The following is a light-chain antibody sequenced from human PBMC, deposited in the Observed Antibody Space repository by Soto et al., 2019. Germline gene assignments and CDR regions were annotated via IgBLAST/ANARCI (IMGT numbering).Light chain of an antibody. CDR2: SND. CDR1: TSNLGTNT. Sequence: QSVLTQSHSASGTPGQRVSCSCSGRTSNLGTNTVSWYQHVPGTAPKLLIYSNDQRPSAVPGRFSCSKSGTSASLAISGLLSEDEADYYCATWDDSLNVVFGGGTKLTVL. V-gene: IGLV1-44*01. J-gene: IGLJ2*01. CDR3: ATWDDSLNVV.